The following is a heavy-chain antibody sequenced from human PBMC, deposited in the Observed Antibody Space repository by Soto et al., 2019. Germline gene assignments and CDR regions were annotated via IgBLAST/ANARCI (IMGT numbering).Heavy chain of an antibody. J-gene: IGHJ3*02. CDR3: ARSNREILVVPSKAPGI. Sequence: ASLKVSCKASGYTFTIYYMHWVRQAPGQGLEWMGIINPSGGSTSYAQKFQGRVTMTRDTSTSTVYMELSSLRSEDTAVYYCARSNREILVVPSKAPGIWGQGTMVTVSS. CDR2: INPSGGST. D-gene: IGHD3-22*01. V-gene: IGHV1-46*03. CDR1: GYTFTIYY.